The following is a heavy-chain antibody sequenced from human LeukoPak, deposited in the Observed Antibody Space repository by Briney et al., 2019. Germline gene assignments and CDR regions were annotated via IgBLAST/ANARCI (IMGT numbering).Heavy chain of an antibody. J-gene: IGHJ6*02. CDR1: GFTVSSNY. CDR2: IYSGGST. V-gene: IGHV3-53*04. D-gene: IGHD6-13*01. Sequence: GGSLRLSCAASGFTVSSNYMSWVRQAPGKGLEWVSVIYSGGSTYYADSVKGRFTISRHNSKNTLYLQMNSLRAEDTAVYYCAKRGSSWYEGDYYYGMDVWGQGTTVTVSS. CDR3: AKRGSSWYEGDYYYGMDV.